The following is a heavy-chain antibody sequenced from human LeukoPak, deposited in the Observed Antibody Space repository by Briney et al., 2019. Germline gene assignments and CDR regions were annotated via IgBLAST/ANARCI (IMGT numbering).Heavy chain of an antibody. D-gene: IGHD6-19*01. Sequence: PGGSLRLSCAASGFTFSSYSMNWVRQAPGKGLEWVSSISSSSSYIYYADSVKGRFTISRDNAKNSLYLQMNSLRAEDTAVYYCARDLGQWLVTYYYYGMDVWGQGTTVTVSS. CDR1: GFTFSSYS. CDR2: ISSSSSYI. V-gene: IGHV3-21*01. CDR3: ARDLGQWLVTYYYYGMDV. J-gene: IGHJ6*02.